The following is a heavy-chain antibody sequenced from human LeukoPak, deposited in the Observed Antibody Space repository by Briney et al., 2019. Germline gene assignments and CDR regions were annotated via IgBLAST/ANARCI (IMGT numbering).Heavy chain of an antibody. J-gene: IGHJ3*02. CDR3: ARDSRVVIPGSSAFDI. Sequence: GGSLRLSCAASGFTVSNNYMSWVRQAPGKGLEWVSVIYSGGNTYFADSVKGRFAISRDYSRNTVYLQMNSLRAEDTAVYYCARDSRVVIPGSSAFDIWGQGTMVTVSS. V-gene: IGHV3-53*01. D-gene: IGHD3-3*01. CDR1: GFTVSNNY. CDR2: IYSGGNT.